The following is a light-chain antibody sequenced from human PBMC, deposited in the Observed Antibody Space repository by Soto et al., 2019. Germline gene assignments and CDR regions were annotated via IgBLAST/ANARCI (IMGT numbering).Light chain of an antibody. CDR1: QGVSSY. V-gene: IGKV3-20*01. CDR3: QQYGGVPYT. J-gene: IGKJ2*01. Sequence: EIVLTQSPATLSLSPGERATLSCRASQGVSSYLAWYQQRLGQAPRLLIYGASSGATGIPDRFSGSGSGTDFTLTISRLEPEDFAIYYCQQYGGVPYTFGQGTKVDIK. CDR2: GAS.